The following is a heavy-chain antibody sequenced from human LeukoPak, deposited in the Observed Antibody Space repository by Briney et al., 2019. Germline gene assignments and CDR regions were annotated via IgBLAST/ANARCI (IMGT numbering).Heavy chain of an antibody. J-gene: IGHJ5*02. D-gene: IGHD3-22*01. V-gene: IGHV1-2*02. CDR3: ARASYYYDIWWFDP. Sequence: GASVKASCKASGYTFTGYYMHWVRQAPGQGLEWMGWINPNSGGTNYAQKFQGRVTMTRDTSISTAYMELSRLRSDDTAVYYCARASYYYDIWWFDPWGQGTLVTVSS. CDR2: INPNSGGT. CDR1: GYTFTGYY.